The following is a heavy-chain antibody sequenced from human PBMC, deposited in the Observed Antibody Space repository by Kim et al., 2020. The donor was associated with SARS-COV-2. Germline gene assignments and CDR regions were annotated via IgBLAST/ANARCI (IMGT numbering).Heavy chain of an antibody. V-gene: IGHV4-59*13. J-gene: IGHJ4*02. Sequence: SETLSLTCTVSGGSISSYYWSWIRQPPGKGLEWIGYIYYSGSTNYNPSLKSRVTISVDTSKNQFSLKLSSVTAADTAVYYCARAIDFWSGYYGYYFDYWGQGTLVTVSS. D-gene: IGHD3-3*01. CDR2: IYYSGST. CDR3: ARAIDFWSGYYGYYFDY. CDR1: GGSISSYY.